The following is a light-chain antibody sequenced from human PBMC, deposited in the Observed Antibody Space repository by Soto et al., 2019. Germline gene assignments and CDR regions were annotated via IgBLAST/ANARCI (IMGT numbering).Light chain of an antibody. Sequence: QSALTQPASVSGSPGQSITIPCTATSSDVASYNLVSWYQQHPDKAPKLLIFEVNQRPSGVSDRFSGSKSGYTAALTISGLQAEDEAYYYCASSTSDSLYVFGTGTKVTVL. CDR3: ASSTSDSLYV. J-gene: IGLJ1*01. CDR2: EVN. V-gene: IGLV2-14*02. CDR1: SSDVASYNL.